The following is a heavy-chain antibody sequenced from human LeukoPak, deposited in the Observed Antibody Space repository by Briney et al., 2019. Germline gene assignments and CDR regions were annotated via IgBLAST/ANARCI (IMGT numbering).Heavy chain of an antibody. D-gene: IGHD4-11*01. V-gene: IGHV3-23*01. CDR1: GFTFSSYA. J-gene: IGHJ4*02. CDR3: AKVYSNYEYYFDY. CDR2: ISGSGGST. Sequence: PGGSLRLSCAASGFTFSSYAVSWVRQAPGKGLEWVSAISGSGGSTYYADSVKGRFTISRDNSKNTLHLQMNSLRAEDTAVYYCAKVYSNYEYYFDYWGQGTLVTVSS.